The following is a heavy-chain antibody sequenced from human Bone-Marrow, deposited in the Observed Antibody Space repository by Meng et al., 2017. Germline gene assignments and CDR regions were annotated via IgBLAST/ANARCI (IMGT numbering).Heavy chain of an antibody. CDR2: ISASDGNT. J-gene: IGHJ4*02. Sequence: GGSLKISCAASGFTFSSYTMSWVRQAPGKGLEWVSVISASDGNTYYVDSVKGRFTISRDNSKNTLYLQMNSLRAEDTAVYHCAKGWNLGHDWGQGTLVTVSS. D-gene: IGHD3-16*01. CDR1: GFTFSSYT. V-gene: IGHV3-23*01. CDR3: AKGWNLGHD.